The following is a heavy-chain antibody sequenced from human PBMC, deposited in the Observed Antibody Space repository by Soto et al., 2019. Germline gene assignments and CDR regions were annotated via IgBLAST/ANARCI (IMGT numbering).Heavy chain of an antibody. CDR2: IIPLFDAT. J-gene: IGHJ4*02. D-gene: IGHD3-10*01. CDR3: ARDLTSVRGS. Sequence: QVQMVQSGAEVKKPGSSARVSCKVSGGTFSRHSISWVRQAPGQGLEWMGGIIPLFDATQYAQKFQGRLTITADESTTTFPMDLSGLRPEDTAIYYCARDLTSVRGSWGQGTLVTVS. CDR1: GGTFSRHS. V-gene: IGHV1-69*01.